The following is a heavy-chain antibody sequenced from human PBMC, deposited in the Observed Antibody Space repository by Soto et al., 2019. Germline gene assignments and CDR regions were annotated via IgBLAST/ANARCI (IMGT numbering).Heavy chain of an antibody. CDR2: IYYSGST. D-gene: IGHD2-21*02. V-gene: IGHV4-31*03. J-gene: IGHJ3*02. CDR1: GGSISSGGYY. CDR3: ARVGVVTAIYAFDI. Sequence: SETLSLTCTVSGGSISSGGYYWGWLRQHPGKGLEWIGYIYYSGSTYYNPSLKSRVTISVDTSKNQFSLKLSSVTAADTAVYYWARVGVVTAIYAFDIWGQGTMVTVSS.